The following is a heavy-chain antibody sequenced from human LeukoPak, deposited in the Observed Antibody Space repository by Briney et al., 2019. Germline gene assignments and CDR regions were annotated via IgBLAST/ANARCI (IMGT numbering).Heavy chain of an antibody. D-gene: IGHD4-23*01. CDR2: IYHSGST. CDR3: ARHPRYGGTPYAMDV. CDR1: GGSISSNSYY. Sequence: SETLSLTCTVSGGSISSNSYYWGWIRQPPGKGLEWIGSIYHSGSTHYNPSLKSRVAISVDTSKNQFSLELSSVTATDTAVYFCARHPRYGGTPYAMDVWGQGTTVTVSS. J-gene: IGHJ6*02. V-gene: IGHV4-39*01.